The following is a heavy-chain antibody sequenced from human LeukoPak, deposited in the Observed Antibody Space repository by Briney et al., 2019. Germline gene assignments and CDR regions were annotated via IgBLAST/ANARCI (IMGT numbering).Heavy chain of an antibody. CDR1: GGSINRGGYY. D-gene: IGHD3-10*01. Sequence: PSQTLSLTCTVSGGSINRGGYYWSWIRQHPGKGLEWIGYIYYSGTTYYNPSLKSRVTISIDTSKNQFSLRLSSVTAADTAVYYCARHGMYSGSESYYDPFDYWGQGTLVTVSS. CDR2: IYYSGTT. CDR3: ARHGMYSGSESYYDPFDY. J-gene: IGHJ4*02. V-gene: IGHV4-30-4*01.